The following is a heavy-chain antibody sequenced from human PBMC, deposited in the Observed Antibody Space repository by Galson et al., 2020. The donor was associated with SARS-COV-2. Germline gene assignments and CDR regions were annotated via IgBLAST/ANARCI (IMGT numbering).Heavy chain of an antibody. CDR3: ARGGGSYFSAFDI. J-gene: IGHJ3*02. CDR2: ISYDGSNK. Sequence: GGSLRLSCAASGFTFSTYAMHWVRQAPGKGLEWVAVISYDGSNKYYAHSVKGRFTISRDNSKNTLYLQMDTLRAEDTAVYYCARGGGSYFSAFDIWGQGTMVTVSS. CDR1: GFTFSTYA. V-gene: IGHV3-30*04. D-gene: IGHD1-26*01.